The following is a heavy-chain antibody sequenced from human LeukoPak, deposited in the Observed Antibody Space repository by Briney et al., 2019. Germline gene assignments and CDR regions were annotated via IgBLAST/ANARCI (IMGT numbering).Heavy chain of an antibody. CDR1: GGSISSHY. D-gene: IGHD4-23*01. Sequence: PSETLSLTCTVSGGSISSHYWSWIRQPPGKGLEWIGYIYYSGSTNYNPSLKSRVTISLDTSKNQISLKLSSVTAADTAVYYCARHTTVVPPHYFDYWGQGTLVTVSS. CDR3: ARHTTVVPPHYFDY. V-gene: IGHV4-59*08. J-gene: IGHJ4*02. CDR2: IYYSGST.